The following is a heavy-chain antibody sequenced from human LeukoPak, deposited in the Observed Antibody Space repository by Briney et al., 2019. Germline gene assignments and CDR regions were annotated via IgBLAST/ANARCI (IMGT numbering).Heavy chain of an antibody. J-gene: IGHJ4*02. V-gene: IGHV3-30*04. CDR1: GFTFSSYA. Sequence: GGSLRLSCAASGFTFSSYAMHWVRQAPGKGLEWVAVISYDGSNKYYADSVKGRFTISRDNSKNTLYLQMNSLRAEDTAVYYCASPYYDSSGYHDYWGQGTLVTVSS. CDR2: ISYDGSNK. D-gene: IGHD3-22*01. CDR3: ASPYYDSSGYHDY.